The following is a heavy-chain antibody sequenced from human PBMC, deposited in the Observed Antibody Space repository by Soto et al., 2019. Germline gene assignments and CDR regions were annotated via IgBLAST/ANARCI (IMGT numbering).Heavy chain of an antibody. CDR3: ARRIAGTGYYCYGMDV. V-gene: IGHV5-51*01. Sequence: PGESLKISCKASGYSFTSYWIGWVRQMPGKGLEWMGIIYPGDSDTRYSPSFRGQVTISADKSISTVYLQWSSLKASDTAMYYCARRIAGTGYYCYGMDVWGQGTTVTVSS. D-gene: IGHD1-1*01. CDR1: GYSFTSYW. CDR2: IYPGDSDT. J-gene: IGHJ6*02.